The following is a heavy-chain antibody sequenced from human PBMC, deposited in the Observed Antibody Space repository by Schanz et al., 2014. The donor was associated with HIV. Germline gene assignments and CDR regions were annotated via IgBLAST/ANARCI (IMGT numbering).Heavy chain of an antibody. D-gene: IGHD4-4*01. J-gene: IGHJ5*02. Sequence: QVQLVQSGAEVKKPGASVKVSCKASGYTFSHYGITWVRQAPGQGPEWMGWISAYNGNTNYAQKFQGRVTMTTDTATSTAYMELRSLRSDDTAVYYCAREKTTLNWFDPWGQGTLVTVSS. CDR2: ISAYNGNT. V-gene: IGHV1-18*01. CDR1: GYTFSHYG. CDR3: AREKTTLNWFDP.